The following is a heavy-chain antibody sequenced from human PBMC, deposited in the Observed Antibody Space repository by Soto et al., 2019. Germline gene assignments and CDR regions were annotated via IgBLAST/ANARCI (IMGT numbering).Heavy chain of an antibody. CDR3: ARDHVAYGTGWYTRYFGLDV. J-gene: IGHJ6*02. V-gene: IGHV3-30-3*01. D-gene: IGHD6-19*01. CDR1: GFTFNSYA. Sequence: VGSLRLSCAASGFTFNSYAMYWVRQAPGKGLEWVAVISFDGINKYYADSVKGRFTISRDKSKNTLSLQMDSLRTEDTAMYYCARDHVAYGTGWYTRYFGLDVWGQGTTVTVSS. CDR2: ISFDGINK.